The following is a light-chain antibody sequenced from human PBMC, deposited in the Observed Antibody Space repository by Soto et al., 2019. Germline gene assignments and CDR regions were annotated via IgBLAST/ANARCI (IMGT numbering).Light chain of an antibody. J-gene: IGKJ2*01. V-gene: IGKV3-11*01. CDR2: DAS. CDR3: QQRGDWPPYT. Sequence: VLTQSPATLSLSPGERATLSCRASRSVISLAWYQQKPGQAPRHLIYDASIRATGSPVRFSGSGSGTEFTLTTSSLEPEDFAVYYCQQRGDWPPYTFGQGTKVE. CDR1: RSVIS.